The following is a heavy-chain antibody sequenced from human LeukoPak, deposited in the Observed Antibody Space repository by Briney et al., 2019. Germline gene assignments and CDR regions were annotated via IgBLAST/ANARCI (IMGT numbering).Heavy chain of an antibody. J-gene: IGHJ3*02. Sequence: GLEWVSAISGSGGSTYYADSVKGRFTISRDNSKNTLYLQMNSLRAEDTAVYYCAKGRAFDIWGQGTMVTVSS. CDR2: ISGSGGST. V-gene: IGHV3-23*01. CDR3: AKGRAFDI.